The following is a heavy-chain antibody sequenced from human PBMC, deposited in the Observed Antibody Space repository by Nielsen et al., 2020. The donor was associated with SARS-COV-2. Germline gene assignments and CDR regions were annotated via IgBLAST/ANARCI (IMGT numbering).Heavy chain of an antibody. CDR1: GFTFSSYG. J-gene: IGHJ4*02. D-gene: IGHD2-2*01. CDR2: ISYDGSNK. CDR3: ARAGIVVVPAATLKGTLDY. Sequence: GGSLRLSCAASGFTFSSYGMHWVRQAPGKGLEWVAVISYDGSNKYYADSVKGRFTISRDNSKNTLYLQMNSLRAEDTAVYYCARAGIVVVPAATLKGTLDYWGQGTLVTVSS. V-gene: IGHV3-30*03.